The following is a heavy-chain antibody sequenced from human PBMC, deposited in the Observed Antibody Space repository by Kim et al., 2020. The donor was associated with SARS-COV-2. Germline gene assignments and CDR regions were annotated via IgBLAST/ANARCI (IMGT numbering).Heavy chain of an antibody. CDR2: FDPEDGET. Sequence: ASVKVSCKVSGYTLIELSIHWVRQAPGKGLEWMGGFDPEDGETIYAQKFQGRVTMTEDTSTDTAYMELSRLRSEETAVYYCATGDPVRPRWFDPWGQGTL. V-gene: IGHV1-24*01. J-gene: IGHJ5*02. CDR3: ATGDPVRPRWFDP. CDR1: GYTLIELS.